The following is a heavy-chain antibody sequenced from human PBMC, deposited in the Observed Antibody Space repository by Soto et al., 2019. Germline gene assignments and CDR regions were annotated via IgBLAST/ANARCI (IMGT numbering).Heavy chain of an antibody. V-gene: IGHV3-74*01. CDR3: ARGIDFYYDL. J-gene: IGHJ2*01. Sequence: EVQLVESGGDLVQPGGSLSLSCVASGFTFSNYWMHWVRQAPGKGLEWVSRINSDESSRAYADSVKGRFISSRDNDKNSLSLETNSLRAEDTAGYYCARGIDFYYDLWGRGTLVTVSA. CDR2: INSDESSR. CDR1: GFTFSNYW.